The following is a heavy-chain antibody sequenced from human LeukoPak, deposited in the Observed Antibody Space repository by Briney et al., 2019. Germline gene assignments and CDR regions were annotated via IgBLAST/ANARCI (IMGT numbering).Heavy chain of an antibody. CDR2: MYYSRST. CDR3: ARHPPRDCSSSSCYKRWFDP. Sequence: SETLSLTCTVSGGSISSSDSYWGWIRQPPGKGLEWIGSMYYSRSTYYNPSLKSRVTISVDTSKNQFSLKLNSVTAADTAVYYCARHPPRDCSSSSCYKRWFDPWGQGTLVTVSS. D-gene: IGHD2-2*02. CDR1: GGSISSSDSY. V-gene: IGHV4-39*01. J-gene: IGHJ5*02.